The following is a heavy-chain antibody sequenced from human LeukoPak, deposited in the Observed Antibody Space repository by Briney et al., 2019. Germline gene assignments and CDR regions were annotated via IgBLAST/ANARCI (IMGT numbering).Heavy chain of an antibody. J-gene: IGHJ4*02. Sequence: GGCLRLSCAASGFTFSSYSMNCVRQAPGKGLGWVSYISSSSSTMYFADSVKGRFTISRDTAKNSLYLQMNSLRAEDTAVYYCARGHYGDYVPFDYWGQGTLVTVSS. CDR1: GFTFSSYS. CDR2: ISSSSSTM. V-gene: IGHV3-48*01. CDR3: ARGHYGDYVPFDY. D-gene: IGHD4-17*01.